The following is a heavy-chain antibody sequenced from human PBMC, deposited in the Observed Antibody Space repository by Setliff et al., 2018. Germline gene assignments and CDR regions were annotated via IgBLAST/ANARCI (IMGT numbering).Heavy chain of an antibody. D-gene: IGHD3-16*01. CDR2: IVPRDAIT. V-gene: IGHV1-69*10. CDR1: GATFANFA. CDR3: ARDQGAFFECFDY. Sequence: SVKVSCKAPGATFANFALNWVRRAPGQGPEWMGGIVPRDAITKYAPKFQGRLTITADKSTNTVYMELSSLRSDDTAVYFCARDQGAFFECFDYWGQGSLVTVS. J-gene: IGHJ4*02.